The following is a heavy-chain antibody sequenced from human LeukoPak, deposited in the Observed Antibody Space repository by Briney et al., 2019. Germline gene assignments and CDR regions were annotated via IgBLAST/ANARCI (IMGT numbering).Heavy chain of an antibody. D-gene: IGHD1-1*01. V-gene: IGHV1-3*01. CDR1: GYTFTRYP. J-gene: IGHJ5*02. Sequence: GASVKVSCKASGYTFTRYPMHWVRQVPGQRLEWMGWINVGNGDTKYSQKFQGRITITRDTSADTVYMELSSLRSEDTAVYYCTRPYKEQLDFDPWGQGTLVTVSS. CDR3: TRPYKEQLDFDP. CDR2: INVGNGDT.